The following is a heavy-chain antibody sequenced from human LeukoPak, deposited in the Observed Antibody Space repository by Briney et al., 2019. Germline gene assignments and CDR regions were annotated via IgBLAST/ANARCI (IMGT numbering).Heavy chain of an antibody. J-gene: IGHJ4*02. CDR3: ARERSFSSGWYFDY. D-gene: IGHD6-19*01. Sequence: QTGGSLRLSCAASGFTFSSYAMHWVRQAPGKGLEWVAVISYDGSNKYYADSVKGRFTISRDNAKNSLYLQMNSLRAEDTAVYYCARERSFSSGWYFDYWGQGTLVTVSS. CDR2: ISYDGSNK. V-gene: IGHV3-30-3*01. CDR1: GFTFSSYA.